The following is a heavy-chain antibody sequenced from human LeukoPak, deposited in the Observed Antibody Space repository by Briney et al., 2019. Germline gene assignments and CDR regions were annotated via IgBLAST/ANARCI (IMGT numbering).Heavy chain of an antibody. CDR3: ARGTRPFMIYYYYGMDV. D-gene: IGHD3-16*01. J-gene: IGHJ6*02. CDR1: GFTFSDYY. V-gene: IGHV3-11*01. CDR2: TSSSGSTI. Sequence: GGSLSLSCAASGFTFSDYYMSWIRQAPGKGLEWVSYTSSSGSTIYYADSVKGRFTISRDNAKNSLYLQMNSLRAEDTAVYYCARGTRPFMIYYYYGMDVWGQGTTVTVSS.